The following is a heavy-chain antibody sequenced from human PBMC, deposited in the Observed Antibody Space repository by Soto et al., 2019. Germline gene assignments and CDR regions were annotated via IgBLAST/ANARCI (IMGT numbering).Heavy chain of an antibody. CDR3: AMPYYYDSSGSGLDV. Sequence: GGSLRLSCAASGFTFSSYAIHWVRQAPGKGLEWVAVISYDGSNKYYADSVKGRFTISRDNSKNTLYLQMNSLRAEDTAVYYCAMPYYYDSSGSGLDVWGQGTTVTVSS. CDR2: ISYDGSNK. J-gene: IGHJ6*02. CDR1: GFTFSSYA. D-gene: IGHD3-22*01. V-gene: IGHV3-30-3*01.